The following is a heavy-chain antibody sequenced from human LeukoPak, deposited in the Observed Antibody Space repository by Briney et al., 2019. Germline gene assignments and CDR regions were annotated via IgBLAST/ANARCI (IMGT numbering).Heavy chain of an antibody. CDR2: ISSGGSTI. J-gene: IGHJ4*02. V-gene: IGHV3-48*01. Sequence: PGGSLRLSCATSGFIFSDFNMNWVRQAPGKGLEWVSYISSGGSTIYYADSVKGRFTISRDNSKNTLYLQMISLRAEDTAVYYCARAEQWLASFDYWGQGTLVTVSS. D-gene: IGHD6-19*01. CDR3: ARAEQWLASFDY. CDR1: GFIFSDFN.